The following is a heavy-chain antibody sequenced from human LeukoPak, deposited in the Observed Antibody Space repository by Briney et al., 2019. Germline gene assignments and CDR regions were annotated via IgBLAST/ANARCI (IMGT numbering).Heavy chain of an antibody. CDR1: GGTFSSYA. Sequence: GASVKVSCKASGGTFSSYAISWVRQAPGQGLEWMGGIIPIFGTANYAQRFQGRVTITADESTSTAYMELSSLRSEDTAVYYRATGGVIPPFWGQGTLVTVSS. CDR3: ATGGVIPPF. D-gene: IGHD3-10*01. V-gene: IGHV1-69*13. J-gene: IGHJ4*02. CDR2: IIPIFGTA.